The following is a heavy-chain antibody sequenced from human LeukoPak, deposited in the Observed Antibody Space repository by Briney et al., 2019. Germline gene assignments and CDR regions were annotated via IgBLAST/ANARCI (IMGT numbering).Heavy chain of an antibody. D-gene: IGHD3-3*01. CDR2: IRKDGSNK. CDR3: ARESFGVVIAVYDGMDV. V-gene: IGHV3-30*02. J-gene: IGHJ6*02. CDR1: GFTSGSSG. Sequence: GGSLRLSWAASGFTSGSSGIPWVRQPHGKGLGWVAFIRKDGSNKYYADSVKGRFTISRDNSKNTLYLQMNSLRAEDTAVYYCARESFGVVIAVYDGMDVWGQGTTVTVSS.